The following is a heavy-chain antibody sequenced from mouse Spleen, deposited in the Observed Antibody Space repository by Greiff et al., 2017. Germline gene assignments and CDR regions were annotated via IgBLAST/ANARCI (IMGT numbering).Heavy chain of an antibody. V-gene: IGHV1-81*01. CDR3: ALLRSSFAY. D-gene: IGHD1-1*01. J-gene: IGHJ3*01. CDR2: IYPRSGNT. Sequence: QVQLQQSGAELARPGASVKLSCKASGYTFTSYGISWVKQRPGQGLEWIGEIYPRSGNTYYNEKFKGKATLTADKSSSTAYMELRSLTSEDSAVYFCALLRSSFAYWGQGTLVTVSA. CDR1: GYTFTSYG.